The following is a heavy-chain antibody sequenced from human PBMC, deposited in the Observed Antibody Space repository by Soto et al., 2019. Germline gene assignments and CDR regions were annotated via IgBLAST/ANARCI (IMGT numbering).Heavy chain of an antibody. J-gene: IGHJ6*03. Sequence: QVQLQESGPGLVKPSETLSLTCTVSGGSISSYYWSWIRQPPGKGLEWIGYIYYSGSTNYNPSLKSRVTISVDTSKNQFSLKLSSVTAADTAVYYCARDSYYDFWSGQAYYMDVWGKGNTVTVS. CDR1: GGSISSYY. D-gene: IGHD3-3*01. V-gene: IGHV4-59*01. CDR2: IYYSGST. CDR3: ARDSYYDFWSGQAYYMDV.